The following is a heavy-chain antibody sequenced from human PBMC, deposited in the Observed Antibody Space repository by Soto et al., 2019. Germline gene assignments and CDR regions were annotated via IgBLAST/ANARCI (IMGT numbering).Heavy chain of an antibody. CDR1: GGSFGCYY. CDR2: INHSGST. J-gene: IGHJ5*02. Sequence: SETLSLTCAVYGGSFGCYYWSWIRQPPGKGLEWIGEINHSGSTNYNPSLKGRVTISVDTSKNQFSLKLSSVTAADTAVYYCASSQTYDFWSGYYVPWFDPWGQGTLVTVSS. V-gene: IGHV4-34*01. CDR3: ASSQTYDFWSGYYVPWFDP. D-gene: IGHD3-3*01.